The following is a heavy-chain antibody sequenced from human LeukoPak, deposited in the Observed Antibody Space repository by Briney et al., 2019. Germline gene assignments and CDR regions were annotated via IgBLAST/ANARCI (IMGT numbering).Heavy chain of an antibody. J-gene: IGHJ6*03. CDR3: ARSPLWFGEGYMDV. CDR1: GFTFSSYW. V-gene: IGHV3-74*01. Sequence: GGSLRLSCAASGFTFSSYWMHWVRQAPGKGLVWVSRINSDGSNTNYADSVKGRFTISRDNAKNTLYLQMNSLRAEDTAVYYCARSPLWFGEGYMDVWGKGTTVTISS. CDR2: INSDGSNT. D-gene: IGHD3-10*01.